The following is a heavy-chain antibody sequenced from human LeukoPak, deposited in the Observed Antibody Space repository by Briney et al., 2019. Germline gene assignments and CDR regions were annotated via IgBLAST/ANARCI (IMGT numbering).Heavy chain of an antibody. J-gene: IGHJ3*02. V-gene: IGHV3-64*01. CDR3: ARDPQYGSGSQGAAFDI. Sequence: GGSLRLSCAASGFTFSSYAMHWVRQAPGKGLEYVSAISSNGGSTYYANSVKGRFTISRDNSRNTLYLQMGSLRAEDMAVYYCARDPQYGSGSQGAAFDIWGQGTMVTVSS. CDR2: ISSNGGST. CDR1: GFTFSSYA. D-gene: IGHD3-10*01.